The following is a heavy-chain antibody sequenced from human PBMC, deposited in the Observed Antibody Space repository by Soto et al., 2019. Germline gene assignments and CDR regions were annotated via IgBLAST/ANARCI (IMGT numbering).Heavy chain of an antibody. CDR1: GDSVSRGHYY. J-gene: IGHJ4*02. D-gene: IGHD3-9*01. CDR2: IYYSGST. CDR3: ARVRERLQYIDWLYHFDY. V-gene: IGHV4-61*01. Sequence: PSETLSLTCTVSGDSVSRGHYYWTWIWQPPGKGLEWIGYIYYSGSTKYNPSLKSRVTISVDTSKNQFSLKLSSVTAADTAVYYCARVRERLQYIDWLYHFDYWGQGTLVTVSS.